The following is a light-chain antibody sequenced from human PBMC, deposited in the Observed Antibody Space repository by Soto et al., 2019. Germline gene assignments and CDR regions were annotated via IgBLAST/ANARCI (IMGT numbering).Light chain of an antibody. V-gene: IGLV1-44*01. CDR2: ENN. CDR1: ASNIGRDP. CDR3: AGWDGSLKGFV. Sequence: SVLTQPPSASGAPGQRVTISCSGSASNIGRDPVNWYQQVPGTAPKLLIYENNHRPSGVPDRFSGSKSGTSASLVISGLPSEDEAEYFCAGWDGSLKGFVFGTGTKGTVL. J-gene: IGLJ1*01.